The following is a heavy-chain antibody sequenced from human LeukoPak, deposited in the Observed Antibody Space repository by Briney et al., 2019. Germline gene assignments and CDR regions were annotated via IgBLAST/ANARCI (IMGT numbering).Heavy chain of an antibody. V-gene: IGHV3-23*01. Sequence: GGSLRLSCAASGFTFSSFSMNWVRQAPGKGLEWVSAISGSGGSTYYADSVKGRFTISRDNSKNTLYLQMNSLRAEDTAVYYCAKETASDFGGAVDYWGQGTLVTVSS. D-gene: IGHD3-10*01. J-gene: IGHJ4*02. CDR2: ISGSGGST. CDR1: GFTFSSFS. CDR3: AKETASDFGGAVDY.